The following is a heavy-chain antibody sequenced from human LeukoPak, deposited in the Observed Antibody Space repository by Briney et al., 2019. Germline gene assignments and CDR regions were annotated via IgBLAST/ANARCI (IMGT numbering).Heavy chain of an antibody. CDR2: INAGNGNT. Sequence: ASVKVSCKASGYTFTSYAMHWVRQAPGQRLEWMGWINAGNGNTKYSQKFQGRVTITRDTSASTAYMELSSLRSEDTAVYYCARDGGGYCSSTSCYQGSGIDYWGQGTLVTVSS. CDR1: GYTFTSYA. J-gene: IGHJ4*02. V-gene: IGHV1-3*01. CDR3: ARDGGGYCSSTSCYQGSGIDY. D-gene: IGHD2-2*01.